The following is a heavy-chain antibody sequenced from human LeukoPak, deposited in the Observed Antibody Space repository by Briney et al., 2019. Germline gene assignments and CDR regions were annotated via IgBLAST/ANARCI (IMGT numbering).Heavy chain of an antibody. Sequence: GGSLRLSCAASGFTFSSYGMHWVRQAPGKGLEWVAVISYDGSNKYYADSVKGRFTISRDNSKNTLYLQMNSLRAEDTAVYYCAKRTYCYDSSGPASPYYWGQGTLVTVSS. CDR1: GFTFSSYG. CDR2: ISYDGSNK. D-gene: IGHD3-22*01. CDR3: AKRTYCYDSSGPASPYY. V-gene: IGHV3-30*18. J-gene: IGHJ4*02.